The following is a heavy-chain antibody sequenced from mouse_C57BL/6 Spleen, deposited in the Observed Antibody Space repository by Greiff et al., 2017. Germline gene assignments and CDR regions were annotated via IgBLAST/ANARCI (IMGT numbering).Heavy chain of an antibody. CDR3: TSHYGSSYFAY. Sequence: EVKVEESGGGLVQPGGSMKLSCVASGFTFSNYWMNWVRQSPEKGLEWVAQIRLKSDNYATHYAESVKGRFTISRDDSKSSVYLQMNNLRAEDTGIYYCTSHYGSSYFAYWGQGTLVTVSA. J-gene: IGHJ3*01. D-gene: IGHD1-1*01. CDR2: IRLKSDNYAT. CDR1: GFTFSNYW. V-gene: IGHV6-3*01.